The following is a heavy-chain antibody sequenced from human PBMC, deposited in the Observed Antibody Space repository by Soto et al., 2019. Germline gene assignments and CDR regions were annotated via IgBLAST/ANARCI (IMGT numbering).Heavy chain of an antibody. CDR2: LIPILGIA. Sequence: QVQLVQSGAEVKKPGSSVKVSCKASGGTFSSYTISWVRQAPGQGLEWMGRLIPILGIANYAQKIQGRVTITADKSPSTAYLELSSLRSEDTAVYYCAREASSHCRSTSCYYYYHYMDVWGKGTTVTVTS. CDR1: GGTFSSYT. D-gene: IGHD2-2*01. V-gene: IGHV1-69*08. J-gene: IGHJ6*03. CDR3: AREASSHCRSTSCYYYYHYMDV.